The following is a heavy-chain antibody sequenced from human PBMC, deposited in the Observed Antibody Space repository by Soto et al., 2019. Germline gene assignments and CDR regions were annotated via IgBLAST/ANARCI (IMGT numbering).Heavy chain of an antibody. J-gene: IGHJ4*02. CDR3: ASGPIVVVTAIQFDY. D-gene: IGHD2-21*02. Sequence: SVKVSCKASGGTFSSYAISLVRQAPGQGLEWMGGIIPIFGTADYAQKFQGRVTITADESTSTAYMELSSLRSEDTAVYYCASGPIVVVTAIQFDYWGQGTLVTVSS. CDR1: GGTFSSYA. V-gene: IGHV1-69*13. CDR2: IIPIFGTA.